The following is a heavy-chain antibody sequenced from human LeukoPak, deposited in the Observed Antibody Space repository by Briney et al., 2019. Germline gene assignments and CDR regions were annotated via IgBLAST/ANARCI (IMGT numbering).Heavy chain of an antibody. V-gene: IGHV3-7*01. Sequence: GGSLRLSCVASGFTFTDYFMSWVRQAPGKGLEWVASIKHNGGEKYYVDSVKGRFTISRDNAKNSLYLEMSSLRVEDTAVYYCARDILYDSSGSLDYWGQGTLVTVSS. D-gene: IGHD3-22*01. CDR1: GFTFTDYF. CDR3: ARDILYDSSGSLDY. J-gene: IGHJ4*02. CDR2: IKHNGGEK.